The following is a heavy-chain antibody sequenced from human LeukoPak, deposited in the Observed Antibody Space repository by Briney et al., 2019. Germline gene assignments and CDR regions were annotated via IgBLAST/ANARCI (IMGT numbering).Heavy chain of an antibody. CDR2: IWYDGSHK. V-gene: IGHV3-33*01. CDR3: ARDRVSEYGSGSHEFDY. D-gene: IGHD3-10*01. J-gene: IGHJ4*02. CDR1: GFTFSTYG. Sequence: GRSLRLSCAASGFTFSTYGMHWVRQAPGKGLECLAFIWYDGSHKYYADSVKGRFTISRDNSKNMLYLQINSLRAEDTAVYYCARDRVSEYGSGSHEFDYWGQGTLVTVSS.